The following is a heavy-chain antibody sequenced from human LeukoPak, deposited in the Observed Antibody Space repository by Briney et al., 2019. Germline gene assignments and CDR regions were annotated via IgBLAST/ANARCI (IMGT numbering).Heavy chain of an antibody. J-gene: IGHJ4*02. V-gene: IGHV3-7*03. Sequence: PGGSLRLSCAASGFTFSSYWMSWVRQAPGKGLEWVANIKPDGSAIYYVDSVKGRFTISRDNAKNSLYLHMNSLKTEDTAIYYCVASIINPSNYWGQGTLVTVSS. D-gene: IGHD3-10*01. CDR1: GFTFSSYW. CDR2: IKPDGSAI. CDR3: VASIINPSNY.